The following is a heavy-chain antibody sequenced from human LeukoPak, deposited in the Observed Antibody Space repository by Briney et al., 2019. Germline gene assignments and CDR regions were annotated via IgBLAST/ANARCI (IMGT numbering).Heavy chain of an antibody. V-gene: IGHV3-11*04. Sequence: GGSLRLSCAASGFTFSDYYMNWIRQAPGKGLEWLSYISSSGSAIYYADSVKGRFTISRDNAKNSLYLQMNGLRAEDTAVYYCARGGAYGDYDVDYWGQGTLVTVSS. CDR3: ARGGAYGDYDVDY. CDR2: ISSSGSAI. D-gene: IGHD4-17*01. CDR1: GFTFSDYY. J-gene: IGHJ4*02.